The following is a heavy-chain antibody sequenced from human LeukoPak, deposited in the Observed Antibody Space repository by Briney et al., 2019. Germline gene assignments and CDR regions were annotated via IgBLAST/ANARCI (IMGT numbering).Heavy chain of an antibody. V-gene: IGHV3-11*04. Sequence: GGALRVSCAASGFTFSDYYMSWIRQALGKGLEWVSSISVSGTTIYYADSVRGRVTISRDTAKHSLDLQMNSLRAEDTAVYYCAREDYDSSGPYYFDYWGQGTLVTVSS. CDR3: AREDYDSSGPYYFDY. J-gene: IGHJ4*02. D-gene: IGHD3-22*01. CDR1: GFTFSDYY. CDR2: ISVSGTTI.